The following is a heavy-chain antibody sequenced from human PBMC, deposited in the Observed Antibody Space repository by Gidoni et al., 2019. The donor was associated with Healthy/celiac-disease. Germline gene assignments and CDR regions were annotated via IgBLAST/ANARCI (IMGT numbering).Heavy chain of an antibody. V-gene: IGHV4-59*01. CDR2: IYYSGST. CDR3: ASSIAVAGRFDY. D-gene: IGHD6-19*01. Sequence: QVQLQESGPGLVKPSETLSLTCTVSGGSISSYYWSWIRQPPGKGLEWIGYIYYSGSTNYNPSLKSRVTISVDTSKNQFSLKLSSVTAADTAVYYCASSIAVAGRFDYWGQGTLVTVSS. J-gene: IGHJ4*02. CDR1: GGSISSYY.